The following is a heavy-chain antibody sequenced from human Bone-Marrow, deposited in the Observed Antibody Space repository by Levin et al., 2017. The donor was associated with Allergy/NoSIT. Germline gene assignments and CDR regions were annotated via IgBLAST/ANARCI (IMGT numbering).Heavy chain of an antibody. CDR3: AKDPYYYDSSGYPQFGYFDY. CDR1: GFTFSSYG. D-gene: IGHD3-22*01. V-gene: IGHV3-30*18. CDR2: ISYDGSNK. J-gene: IGHJ4*02. Sequence: GESLKISCAASGFTFSSYGMHWVRQAPGKGLEWVAVISYDGSNKYYADSVKGRFTISRDNSKNTLYLQMNSLRAEDTAVYYCAKDPYYYDSSGYPQFGYFDYWGQGTLVTVSS.